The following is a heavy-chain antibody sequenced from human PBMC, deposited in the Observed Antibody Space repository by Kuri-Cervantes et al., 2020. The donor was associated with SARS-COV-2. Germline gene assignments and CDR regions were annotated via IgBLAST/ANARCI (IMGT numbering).Heavy chain of an antibody. V-gene: IGHV1-2*02. CDR1: GYTFTSYY. CDR2: INPNSGGT. J-gene: IGHJ3*02. CDR3: ATSYGDYFYAFDI. D-gene: IGHD4-17*01. Sequence: VKVSCKGSGYTFTSYYMHWVRQAPGQGLEWMGWINPNSGGTNYAQKFQGRVTMTRDTSISTAYMELSRLRSDDTAVYYCATSYGDYFYAFDIWGQGTMVTVSS.